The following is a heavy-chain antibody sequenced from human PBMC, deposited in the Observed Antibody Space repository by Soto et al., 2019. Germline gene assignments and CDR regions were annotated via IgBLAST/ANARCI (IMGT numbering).Heavy chain of an antibody. CDR2: INPSGGST. CDR1: GYTVTSYY. V-gene: IGHV1-46*01. D-gene: IGHD2-8*02. Sequence: QIQLVQSGAEVKKPGASVKVSCKASGYTVTSYYMHWVRQAPGQGLEWMGIINPSGGSTTYAQKFQGRLTMTRDTSTSTVYMELSSLRSDDTAAYYCAREEYCTDSSCARHYYFHSGMDVWGQGTTVTVS. J-gene: IGHJ6*02. CDR3: AREEYCTDSSCARHYYFHSGMDV.